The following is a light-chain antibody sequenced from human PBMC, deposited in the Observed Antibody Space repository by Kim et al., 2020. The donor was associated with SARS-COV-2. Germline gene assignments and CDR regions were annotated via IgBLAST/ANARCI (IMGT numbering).Light chain of an antibody. CDR2: VAY. J-gene: IGKJ5*01. CDR1: RSITSNF. Sequence: SPGERATLSCRASRSITSNFVAWYQKKPGQAPRLIIYVAYTRATGLPDRCSGSGSGTEFTLTSSRLEDEDFAVYYWHQYGSSPSTFGQGTRLEIK. V-gene: IGKV3-20*01. CDR3: HQYGSSPST.